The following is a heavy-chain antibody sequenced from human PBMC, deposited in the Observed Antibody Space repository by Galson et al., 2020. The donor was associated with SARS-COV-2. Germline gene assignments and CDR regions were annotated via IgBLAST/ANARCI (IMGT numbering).Heavy chain of an antibody. CDR2: ISNSGGT. J-gene: IGHJ5*02. V-gene: IGHV4-4*02. D-gene: IGHD5-18*01. CDR1: GESITSNNW. CDR3: ARFHRDTIYSFFWFDP. Sequence: SETLSLTCDVSGESITSNNWSTWVRQPPGKGPEWIGEISNSGGTNYNPSLSDRVTMSVDNSKNQFSLMLTSVTAADTAIYYCARFHRDTIYSFFWFDPWGQGTLVTVSS.